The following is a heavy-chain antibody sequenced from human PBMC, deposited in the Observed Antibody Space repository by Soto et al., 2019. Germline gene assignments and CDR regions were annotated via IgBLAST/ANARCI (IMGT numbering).Heavy chain of an antibody. D-gene: IGHD3-3*01. CDR2: IYHSGST. CDR3: ARDGQEGYDFWSGLDV. CDR1: GGSISSSNW. J-gene: IGHJ6*02. Sequence: PSETLSLTCAVSGGSISSSNWWSWVRQPPGKGLEWIGEIYHSGSTNYNPSLKSRVAISVDKSKNQFSLKLSSVTAADTAVYYCARDGQEGYDFWSGLDVWGQGTTVTVS. V-gene: IGHV4-4*02.